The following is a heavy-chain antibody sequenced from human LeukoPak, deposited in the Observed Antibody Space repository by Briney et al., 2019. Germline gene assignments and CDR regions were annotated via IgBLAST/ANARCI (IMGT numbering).Heavy chain of an antibody. CDR2: ISPDESFV. CDR1: GFTFSRFW. V-gene: IGHV3-7*01. Sequence: GGSLRLSCAGSGFTFSRFWMSWVRQTPGKGLEWVANISPDESFVYYVDSVKGRFAISRDNSKNTLYLQMDSLRAEDTAVYYCAGGLLGCSGGSCYPTDYWGQGTLVTVSS. D-gene: IGHD2-15*01. CDR3: AGGLLGCSGGSCYPTDY. J-gene: IGHJ4*02.